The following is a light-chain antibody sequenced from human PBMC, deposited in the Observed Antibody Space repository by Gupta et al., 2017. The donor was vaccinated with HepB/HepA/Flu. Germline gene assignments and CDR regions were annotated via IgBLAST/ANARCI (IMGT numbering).Light chain of an antibody. V-gene: IGKV2-28*01. Sequence: DSVMTQSTLSVPVTPGESASISCRSSQSLLHSNGNNYLDWFVQKPGQSPKLLIYLGSNRASGVPDRFSGSGSGTDFTLKINRVEAEDVGVYYCMENLQAPFTFGPGTKVDVK. J-gene: IGKJ3*01. CDR2: LGS. CDR1: QSLLHSNGNNY. CDR3: MENLQAPFT.